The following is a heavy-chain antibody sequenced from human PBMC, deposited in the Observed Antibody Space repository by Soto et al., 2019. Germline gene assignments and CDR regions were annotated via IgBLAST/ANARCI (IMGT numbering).Heavy chain of an antibody. D-gene: IGHD6-13*01. J-gene: IGHJ5*02. V-gene: IGHV3-48*01. CDR2: ISSSSSTI. CDR1: GFTFSSYS. Sequence: EVQLVESGGGLVQPGGSLRLSCAASGFTFSSYSMNWVRQAPGKGLEWVSYISSSSSTIYYADSVKGRFTISRDNAKNSRYLQMNSLRAEDTAVYYCARHAERIAEIGWFDTWGQGTLVTVSS. CDR3: ARHAERIAEIGWFDT.